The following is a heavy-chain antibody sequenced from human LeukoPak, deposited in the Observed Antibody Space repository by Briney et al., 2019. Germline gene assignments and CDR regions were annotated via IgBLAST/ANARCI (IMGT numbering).Heavy chain of an antibody. CDR1: GXSFSGYY. J-gene: IGHJ4*02. Sequence: PSETLSLTCAVYGXSFSGYYWNWIRQSPGKGLEWIGEINHSGNTNYNPSLKSRVTISVDTSKNQFSLKLSSVTAADTAVYYCARGGRLFLPYWGQGTLVTVSS. D-gene: IGHD3-22*01. CDR2: INHSGNT. CDR3: ARGGRLFLPY. V-gene: IGHV4-34*01.